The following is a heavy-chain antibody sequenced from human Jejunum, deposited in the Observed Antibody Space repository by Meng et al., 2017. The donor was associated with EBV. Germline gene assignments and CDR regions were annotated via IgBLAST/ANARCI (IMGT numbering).Heavy chain of an antibody. V-gene: IGHV3-21*01. CDR2: ISSGSSFI. CDR3: VRDSSFNVH. Sequence: GGGLANAAGSPSPSCAASGFTFSSYSMNWVRQAQGKGLEWVSYISSGSSFIYYADSVKGRFTISRDDAKNSLSLQMNNLGADDTAVYYCVRDSSFNVHWGQGTLVTVSS. CDR1: GFTFSSYS. D-gene: IGHD3-16*02. J-gene: IGHJ4*02.